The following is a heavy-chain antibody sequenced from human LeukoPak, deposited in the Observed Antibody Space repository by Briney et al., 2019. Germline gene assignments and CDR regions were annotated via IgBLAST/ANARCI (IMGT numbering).Heavy chain of an antibody. CDR3: ARGPYSSGSSADY. CDR1: GFTFSSYS. D-gene: IGHD6-19*01. CDR2: ISSSSSYI. V-gene: IGHV3-21*01. Sequence: GGSLRLSCAASGFTFSSYSMNWVRQAPGKGLEWVSSISSSSSYIYYADSVKGRFTISRDNAKNSLYLQMNSLRAEDTAVYYCARGPYSSGSSADYWGQGTLVTVSS. J-gene: IGHJ4*02.